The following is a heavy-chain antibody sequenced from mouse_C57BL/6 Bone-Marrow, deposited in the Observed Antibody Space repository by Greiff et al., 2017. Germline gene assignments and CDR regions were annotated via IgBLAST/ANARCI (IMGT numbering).Heavy chain of an antibody. D-gene: IGHD1-1*01. CDR3: ARRLDYYGSSYDAMDY. V-gene: IGHV1-55*01. CDR2: IYPGSGST. J-gene: IGHJ4*01. Sequence: VQLQQSGAELVRPGTSVKMSCKASGYTFTSYWITWVKQRPGQGLEWIGDIYPGSGSTNYNEKFKSKATLTVDTSSSTAYMQLSSLTSEDSAVYYCARRLDYYGSSYDAMDYWGQGTSVTVSS. CDR1: GYTFTSYW.